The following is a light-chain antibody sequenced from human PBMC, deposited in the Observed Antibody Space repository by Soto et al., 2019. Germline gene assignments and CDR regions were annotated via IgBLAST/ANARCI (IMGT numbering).Light chain of an antibody. Sequence: DIQMTQSPSTLSASVGDRVTITCRASQSIDSWLAWYQQKPGKAPKLLMYKASSLESGVPSRFSGSGSVTEFTLTISSLQPDDFATYYCQQSFRVPRTFGQGTKVEI. CDR2: KAS. J-gene: IGKJ1*01. V-gene: IGKV1-5*03. CDR1: QSIDSW. CDR3: QQSFRVPRT.